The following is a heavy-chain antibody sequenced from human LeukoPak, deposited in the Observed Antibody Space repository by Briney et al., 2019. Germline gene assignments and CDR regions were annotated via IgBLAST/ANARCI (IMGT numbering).Heavy chain of an antibody. CDR1: ALTFSSYV. Sequence: PGGSLRLTCAASALTFSSYVMWWVRQAPGKGLEWVSDISGGGDSTYYADSVKGRFTISRDNSKNTLYLQMNSLRAEDTAVYYCVLQYFDYWGQGALVTVSS. V-gene: IGHV3-23*01. CDR2: ISGGGDST. J-gene: IGHJ4*02. D-gene: IGHD4-11*01. CDR3: VLQYFDY.